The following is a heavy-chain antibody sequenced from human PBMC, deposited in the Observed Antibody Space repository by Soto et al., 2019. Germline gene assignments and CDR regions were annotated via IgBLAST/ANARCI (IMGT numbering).Heavy chain of an antibody. D-gene: IGHD3-10*01. CDR3: ARFPYGSGSYYGRYYFDY. Sequence: QVQLVQSGAEVKKPGSSVKVSCKASGGTFSSYAISWVRQAPGQGLEWMGGIIPIFGTANYAQKFQGRVTITADESTSTAYMGLSSLRSEDTAVYYCARFPYGSGSYYGRYYFDYWGQGTLVTVSS. J-gene: IGHJ4*02. CDR1: GGTFSSYA. V-gene: IGHV1-69*01. CDR2: IIPIFGTA.